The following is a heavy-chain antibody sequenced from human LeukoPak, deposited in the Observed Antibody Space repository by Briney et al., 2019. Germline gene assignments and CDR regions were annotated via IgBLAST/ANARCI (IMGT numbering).Heavy chain of an antibody. CDR3: AREEFLHEIDSSGYFVY. V-gene: IGHV4-4*07. J-gene: IGHJ4*02. CDR1: GVSITGYY. CDR2: VYSSGVG. D-gene: IGHD3-22*01. Sequence: PSETLSLTCTVSGVSITGYYWNWIRQPAGQGLEWLGRVYSSGVGNYNPSLTSRATMSVDTSKNQFSLKLTSLTAADTAVYYCAREEFLHEIDSSGYFVYWGQGTLVTVSS.